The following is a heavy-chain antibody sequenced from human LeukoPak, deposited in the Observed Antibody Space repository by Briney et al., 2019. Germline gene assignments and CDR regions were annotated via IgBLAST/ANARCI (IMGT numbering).Heavy chain of an antibody. CDR3: ARDLVSVSGGYPPYWYFDL. J-gene: IGHJ2*01. Sequence: SETLPLTCAVYGGSFSDYYWSWIRQPPGKGLEWIGEINYSGSTNYNPSLKSRVTISVDTSKNQFSLKLSSVTAADTAVYYCARDLVSVSGGYPPYWYFDLWGRGTLVTVSS. D-gene: IGHD3-22*01. V-gene: IGHV4-34*01. CDR2: INYSGST. CDR1: GGSFSDYY.